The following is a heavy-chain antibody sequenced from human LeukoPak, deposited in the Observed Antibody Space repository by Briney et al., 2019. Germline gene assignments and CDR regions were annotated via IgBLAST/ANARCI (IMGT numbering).Heavy chain of an antibody. CDR3: ASLSPGGQAIDY. CDR2: IYYSGST. Sequence: SETLSLTCPVSGGSLSSYYWSWIRQPPGKGLEWIGYIYYSGSTNYNPSLKSRVTISVDTAKNQFSLKLSSVTAADTAVYYCASLSPGGQAIDYWGQGTLVTVPS. J-gene: IGHJ4*02. V-gene: IGHV4-59*08. CDR1: GGSLSSYY. D-gene: IGHD2/OR15-2a*01.